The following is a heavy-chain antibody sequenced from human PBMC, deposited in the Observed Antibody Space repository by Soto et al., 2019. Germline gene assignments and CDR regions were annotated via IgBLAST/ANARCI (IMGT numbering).Heavy chain of an antibody. Sequence: QVTLKESGPVLVKPTETLTLTCTVSGFSLSNARMGVSWIRQPPGKALEWLAHIFSNDEKSYSTSLKSRLTISKDTSKSQVVLTMTNMDPVDTATYYCARNAYYESSGWIRDDAFDIWGQGTMVTVSS. CDR3: ARNAYYESSGWIRDDAFDI. CDR2: IFSNDEK. D-gene: IGHD3-22*01. CDR1: GFSLSNARMG. V-gene: IGHV2-26*01. J-gene: IGHJ3*02.